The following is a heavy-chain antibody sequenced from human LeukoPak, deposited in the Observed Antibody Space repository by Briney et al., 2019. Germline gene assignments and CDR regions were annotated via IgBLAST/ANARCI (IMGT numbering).Heavy chain of an antibody. D-gene: IGHD3-3*01. CDR1: GFTFSSYS. V-gene: IGHV3-21*01. CDR2: ISGTSSYI. CDR3: AIDYDFWSGYYLSRPPHY. Sequence: GGSLRLSCAASGFTFSSYSMTWARQAPGKGLEWVSSISGTSSYIEYADSVKGGFTISRDNAKNSLFLQMNSLRAEDTAVYYCAIDYDFWSGYYLSRPPHYWGQGTLVTVSS. J-gene: IGHJ4*02.